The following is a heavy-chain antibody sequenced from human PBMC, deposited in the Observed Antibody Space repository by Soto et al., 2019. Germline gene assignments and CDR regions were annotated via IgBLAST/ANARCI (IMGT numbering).Heavy chain of an antibody. CDR3: ARDSRGGIDV. Sequence: EVQLVETGGGLIQPGGSLRLSCAASGFTVSSNYMSWVRQAPGKGLEWVSVIYSGGSTYYADSVKGRFTISRDNSKNTRYLQMNSRRAKYTAEYSCARDSRGGIDVWGQGTTVTVS. CDR2: IYSGGST. J-gene: IGHJ6*02. V-gene: IGHV3-53*02. CDR1: GFTVSSNY. D-gene: IGHD3-10*01.